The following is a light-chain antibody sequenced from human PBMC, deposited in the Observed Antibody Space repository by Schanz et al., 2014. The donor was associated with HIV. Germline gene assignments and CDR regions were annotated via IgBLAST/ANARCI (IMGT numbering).Light chain of an antibody. V-gene: IGKV1-5*03. CDR1: QSISNW. CDR3: QQYSNWWT. Sequence: DIQMPQSPSTLSASVGDRVTITCRASQSISNWLAWYQQKPGRAPKLLIYKASNLATGVPSRFSGSGSGTEFTLTVSSLQPDDYATYYCQQYSNWWTFGQGTKVEV. CDR2: KAS. J-gene: IGKJ1*01.